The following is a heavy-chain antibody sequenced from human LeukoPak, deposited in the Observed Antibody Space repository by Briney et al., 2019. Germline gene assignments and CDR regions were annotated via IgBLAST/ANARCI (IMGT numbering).Heavy chain of an antibody. CDR1: GGSFSGYY. CDR2: INHSGST. V-gene: IGHV4-34*01. J-gene: IGHJ4*02. Sequence: SETLSLTCAVYGGSFSGYYWSWIRQPPGKGLEWIGEINHSGSTNYNPSLKSRVTISVDTSKNQFSLKLSSVTAADTAEYYCASGRVAAGVSGADYWGQGTLVTVSS. CDR3: ASGRVAAGVSGADY. D-gene: IGHD6-13*01.